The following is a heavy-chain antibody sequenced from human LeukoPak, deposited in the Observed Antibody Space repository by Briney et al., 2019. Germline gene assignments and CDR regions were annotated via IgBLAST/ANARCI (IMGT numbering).Heavy chain of an antibody. CDR2: SDPEDGET. J-gene: IGHJ4*02. V-gene: IGHV1-24*01. Sequence: ASVKVSCKVSGYALTELSMHWVRQAPGKGLEWMGGSDPEDGETIYAQKFQGRVTMTEDTSTDTAYMELSSLRSEDTAVYYCATIATMEWELLSPHAFDYWGQGTLVTVSS. CDR1: GYALTELS. D-gene: IGHD1-26*01. CDR3: ATIATMEWELLSPHAFDY.